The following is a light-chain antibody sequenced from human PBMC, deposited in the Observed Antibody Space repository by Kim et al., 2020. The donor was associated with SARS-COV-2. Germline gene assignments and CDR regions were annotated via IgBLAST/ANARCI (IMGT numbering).Light chain of an antibody. CDR3: QAWDSSTGV. J-gene: IGLJ1*01. CDR1: KLGEKY. CDR2: QDT. V-gene: IGLV3-1*01. Sequence: VSPGQTASITCSGEKLGEKYACWYQQKPGQSPVLVIYQDTRRPSGIPERFSGSNSGNTATLTISGTQALDEADYYCQAWDSSTGVFGTGTKVTVL.